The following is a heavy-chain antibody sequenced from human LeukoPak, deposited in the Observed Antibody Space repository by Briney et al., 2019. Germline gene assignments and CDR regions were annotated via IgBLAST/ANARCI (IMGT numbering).Heavy chain of an antibody. V-gene: IGHV3-23*01. Sequence: PGGSLRLSCAASEFTFSSYAMSWVRQAPGKGLEWVSAISGSGGSTYYADSVKGRFTISRDNSKNTLYLQMNSLRAEDTAVYYCAKANTYCGGDCYSYFDYWGQGTLVTVSS. CDR3: AKANTYCGGDCYSYFDY. CDR2: ISGSGGST. J-gene: IGHJ4*02. CDR1: EFTFSSYA. D-gene: IGHD2-21*02.